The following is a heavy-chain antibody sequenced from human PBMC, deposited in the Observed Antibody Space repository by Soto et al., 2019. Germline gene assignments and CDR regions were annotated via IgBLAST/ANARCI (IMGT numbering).Heavy chain of an antibody. D-gene: IGHD6-6*01. Sequence: GGSLRLSCAASGFTVSSYYMSWVRQAPGKGLEWVSVIYTGGSTSYADSVKGRFTISRDNSKNTVYLQMNSLRVEDTAVYYCARYSIAARRGIDYWGQGTLVTVSS. J-gene: IGHJ4*02. CDR3: ARYSIAARRGIDY. CDR2: IYTGGST. CDR1: GFTVSSYY. V-gene: IGHV3-53*01.